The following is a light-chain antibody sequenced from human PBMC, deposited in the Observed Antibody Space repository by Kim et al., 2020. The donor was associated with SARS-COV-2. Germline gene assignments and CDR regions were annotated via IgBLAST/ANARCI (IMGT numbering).Light chain of an antibody. J-gene: IGLJ1*01. Sequence: GTVTLTCSSSAVAVTENNAPSWFQQKPGQPPRALIYKTTNRQSWTPARFSGSLLGGKAALTLSDVQPEDVAEYYCLLYFGSAQSYVFGTGTKVTVL. CDR1: AVAVTENNA. V-gene: IGLV7-43*01. CDR3: LLYFGSAQSYV. CDR2: KTT.